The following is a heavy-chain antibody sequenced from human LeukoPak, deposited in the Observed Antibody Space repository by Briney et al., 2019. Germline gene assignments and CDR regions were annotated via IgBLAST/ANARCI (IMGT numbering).Heavy chain of an antibody. J-gene: IGHJ4*02. V-gene: IGHV1-2*02. CDR1: GYTFPGYY. CDR3: ARGKEMWELPTWYFDY. D-gene: IGHD1-26*01. Sequence: ASVKVSCKASGYTFPGYYMHLVRQAPGQGLEWMGWINPNSGGTNYAQKFQGRVTMTRDTSISTAYMELSRLRSDDTAVYYCARGKEMWELPTWYFDYWGQGTLVTVSS. CDR2: INPNSGGT.